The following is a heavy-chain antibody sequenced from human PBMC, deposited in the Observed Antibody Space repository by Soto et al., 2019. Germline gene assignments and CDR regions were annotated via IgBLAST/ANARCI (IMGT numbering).Heavy chain of an antibody. CDR2: LYDSGST. V-gene: IGHV4-59*01. D-gene: IGHD3-10*01. J-gene: IGHJ6*02. Sequence: QVQLQESGPGLVKPSETLSLTCTVSGDSISTYYWSWIRQPPGKGLEWIGYLYDSGSTHYNPSLNSRVTTPVDTSKTQFSLKLTSVTAADTAVYYCASANYYGSGTYFRLDVWGQGTRVTVSS. CDR3: ASANYYGSGTYFRLDV. CDR1: GDSISTYY.